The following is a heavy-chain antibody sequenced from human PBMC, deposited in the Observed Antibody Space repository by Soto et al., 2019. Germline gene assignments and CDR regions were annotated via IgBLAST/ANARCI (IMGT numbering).Heavy chain of an antibody. Sequence: SETLSLTCTVSGGSISSGGYYWSWIRQHPGKGLEWIGYIYYSGSTYYKPSLKSRVTISVDTSKNQFSLKLSSVTAADTAVYYCARATEYCSSTSCYVEYFQHWGQGTLVTVSS. V-gene: IGHV4-31*03. CDR2: IYYSGST. D-gene: IGHD2-2*01. J-gene: IGHJ1*01. CDR3: ARATEYCSSTSCYVEYFQH. CDR1: GGSISSGGYY.